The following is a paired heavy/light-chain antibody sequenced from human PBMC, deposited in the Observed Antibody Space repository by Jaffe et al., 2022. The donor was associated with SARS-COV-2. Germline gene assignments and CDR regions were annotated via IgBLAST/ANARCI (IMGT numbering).Light chain of an antibody. Sequence: EVVLTQSPGTLSLSPGESATLSCRASQVVLNRFLAWYQQKPGQAPRLLFYGASSRATGIPDRFSGSGSGTDFTLTISRLEPEDSAVYYCQQYGTSLFFGQGTRLEIK. CDR2: GAS. CDR3: QQYGTSLF. CDR1: QVVLNRF. J-gene: IGKJ5*01. V-gene: IGKV3-20*01.
Heavy chain of an antibody. J-gene: IGHJ6*03. CDR1: GFSFSTYA. CDR2: ISSSSSTL. CDR3: GRDGGHDSGNYYIYYYYFMDV. V-gene: IGHV3-48*01. Sequence: EVQLVESGGGLIQPGGSLRLSCTGSGFSFSTYAMSWVRQAPGKGLEWVSYISSSSSTLYYADSVRGRFTVSRDNAKNSLYLQMNSLRAEDTAVYYCGRDGGHDSGNYYIYYYYFMDVWGKGTTVTVSS. D-gene: IGHD3-10*01.